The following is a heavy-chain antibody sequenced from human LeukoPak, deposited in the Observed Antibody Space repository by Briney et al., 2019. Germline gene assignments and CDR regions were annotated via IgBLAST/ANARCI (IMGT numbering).Heavy chain of an antibody. CDR2: ISSDGSNK. J-gene: IGHJ4*02. CDR1: GFTFNSYA. Sequence: GGSLRLSCAASGFTFNSYAMHWVRQAPGKGLEWVAVISSDGSNKYYADSVKGRFTLSRDNSKNTLYLQMNSLRVEDTAVYSCARDTSPMSHDYGDYGGAAKYYFDYWVQGTLVTVSS. CDR3: ARDTSPMSHDYGDYGGAAKYYFDY. D-gene: IGHD4-17*01. V-gene: IGHV3-30-3*01.